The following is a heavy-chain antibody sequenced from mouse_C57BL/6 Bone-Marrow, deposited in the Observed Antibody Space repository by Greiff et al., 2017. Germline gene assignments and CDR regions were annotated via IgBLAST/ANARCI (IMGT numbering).Heavy chain of an antibody. J-gene: IGHJ3*01. V-gene: IGHV14-4*01. Sequence: EVKLMESGAELVRPGASVKLSCTASGFNFKDDYMHWVKQRPEQGLEWIGWIDPENGDTEYASKFQGKANITADTSSNTAYLQLSSLTSEDTAVYYCTTDGNFSLFAYWGQGTLVTVSA. CDR3: TTDGNFSLFAY. CDR2: IDPENGDT. CDR1: GFNFKDDY. D-gene: IGHD2-1*01.